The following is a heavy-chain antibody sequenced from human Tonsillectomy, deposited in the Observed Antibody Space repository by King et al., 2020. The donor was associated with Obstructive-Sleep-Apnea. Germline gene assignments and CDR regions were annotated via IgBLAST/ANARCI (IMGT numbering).Heavy chain of an antibody. J-gene: IGHJ4*02. CDR2: LYSGVST. V-gene: IGHV3-53*04. Sequence: VQLVESGGGLVQPGGSLRLSCAASGFIVSSNYMTWVRQAPGKGLEWVSVLYSGVSTYYADSVKGRFTISRHDSKNTVYLQMNSLRVEDTAIYYCARASYSSGYFNGFDYWGQGTLVTVSS. CDR1: GFIVSSNY. D-gene: IGHD3-22*01. CDR3: ARASYSSGYFNGFDY.